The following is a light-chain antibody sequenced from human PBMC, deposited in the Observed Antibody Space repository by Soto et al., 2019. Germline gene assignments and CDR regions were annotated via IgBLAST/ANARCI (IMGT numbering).Light chain of an antibody. Sequence: QSALTQPASVSGSPGQLITISCTGTSSDVGGYNYVSWYQQHPGKAPKLMIYDVSNRPSGVSNRFSGSKSGNTASLTISGLQAEDEADYYCSSYTSSSTLCVFGTGTKLTVL. CDR2: DVS. J-gene: IGLJ1*01. CDR1: SSDVGGYNY. V-gene: IGLV2-14*01. CDR3: SSYTSSSTLCV.